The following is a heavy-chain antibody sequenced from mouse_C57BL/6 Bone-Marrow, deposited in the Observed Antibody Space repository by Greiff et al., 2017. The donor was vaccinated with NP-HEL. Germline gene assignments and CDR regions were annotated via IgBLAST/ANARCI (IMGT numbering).Heavy chain of an antibody. CDR1: GYTFTSYG. V-gene: IGHV1-81*01. CDR3: ARERVYYYGSSPFAY. Sequence: VKLLESGAELARPGASVKLSCKASGYTFTSYGISWVKQRTGQGLEWIGEIYPRSGNTYYNEKFKGKATLTADKSSSTAYMELRSLTSEDSAVYFCARERVYYYGSSPFAYWGQGTLVTVSA. J-gene: IGHJ3*01. D-gene: IGHD1-1*01. CDR2: IYPRSGNT.